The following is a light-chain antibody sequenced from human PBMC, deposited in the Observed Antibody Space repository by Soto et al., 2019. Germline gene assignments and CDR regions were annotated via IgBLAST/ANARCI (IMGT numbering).Light chain of an antibody. CDR1: QSVGSF. Sequence: EIGLTQSPATLSLSPRERATLSGRASQSVGSFLAWYQQTPCQAPRLLIDDASNKATGIPARFSGSRSGTDFTLVISSLEPEDFAIYYCQQRSNWPITFGQGTRLESK. J-gene: IGKJ5*01. V-gene: IGKV3-11*01. CDR3: QQRSNWPIT. CDR2: DAS.